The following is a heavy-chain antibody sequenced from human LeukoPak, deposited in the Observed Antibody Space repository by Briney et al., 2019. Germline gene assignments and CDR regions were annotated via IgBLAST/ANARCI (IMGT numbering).Heavy chain of an antibody. D-gene: IGHD3-22*01. V-gene: IGHV4-59*01. CDR3: AREPLEYYYDSSVD. Sequence: SETLSLTCTVSGGSIYGYYWSWVRQPPGKGLEWIGYIHYSGSTNYNPSLKSRVTISVDTSKNQFSLKLSSVTAADTAVYYCAREPLEYYYDSSVDWGQGTLVTVSS. CDR1: GGSIYGYY. CDR2: IHYSGST. J-gene: IGHJ4*02.